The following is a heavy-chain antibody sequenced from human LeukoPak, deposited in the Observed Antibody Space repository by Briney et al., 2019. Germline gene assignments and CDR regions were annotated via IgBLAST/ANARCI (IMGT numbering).Heavy chain of an antibody. D-gene: IGHD3-22*01. CDR1: GGSISSYY. CDR3: ARGFDSSGLCYAFDI. Sequence: SETLSLTCTVSGGSISSYYGSWIRQPPGKGLEWVGYIYHSMSTNYNPCLKRRVTISVDTSKTQFSLKLSSVTAADTAVYYCARGFDSSGLCYAFDISGQGTMVTVSS. J-gene: IGHJ3*02. CDR2: IYHSMST. V-gene: IGHV4-59*01.